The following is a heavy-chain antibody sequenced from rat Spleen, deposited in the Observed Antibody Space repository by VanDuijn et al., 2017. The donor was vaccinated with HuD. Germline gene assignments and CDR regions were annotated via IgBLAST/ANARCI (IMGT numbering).Heavy chain of an antibody. D-gene: IGHD1-6*01. V-gene: IGHV5-29*01. J-gene: IGHJ4*01. CDR1: GFTFSDYY. CDR3: ARQGSVYYGFLLRNVMDA. CDR2: IGSDGGST. Sequence: EVQLVESDGGLVQPGRSLKLSCAASGFTFSDYYMAWVRQAPTKGLEWVATIGSDGGSTYYRDSVKGRFTISRDNAKSTLFLQMDSLRSEDTATYSCARQGSVYYGFLLRNVMDAWGQGTSVTVSS.